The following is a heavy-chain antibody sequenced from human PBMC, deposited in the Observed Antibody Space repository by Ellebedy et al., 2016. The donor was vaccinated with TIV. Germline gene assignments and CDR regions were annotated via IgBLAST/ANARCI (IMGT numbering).Heavy chain of an antibody. Sequence: MPGGSLRLSCTVSGGSISSSSYYWSWIRQHPGKGLEWIGYIYYSGSTNYNPSLKSRVTISVDTSKNQFSLKLSSVTAADTAVYYCAREDDILTGLENAFDIWGQGTMVTVSS. D-gene: IGHD3-9*01. CDR3: AREDDILTGLENAFDI. V-gene: IGHV4-61*01. J-gene: IGHJ3*02. CDR1: GGSISSSSYY. CDR2: IYYSGST.